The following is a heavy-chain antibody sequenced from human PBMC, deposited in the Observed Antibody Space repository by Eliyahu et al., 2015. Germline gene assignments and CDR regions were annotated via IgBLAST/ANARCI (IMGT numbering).Heavy chain of an antibody. J-gene: IGHJ4*02. CDR1: GFTFRTSA. D-gene: IGHD4-17*01. Sequence: EVQLLQSGGGLVQPGGSLRLXXXAXGFTFRTSAMXWVRQAXGKGLXWVSSVTPSGALTYYTDSVNGRFTISKDNAKTTLFLQMDSLRAEDTAIYYCAQVVGFDDGDHLVSHWGQGALCLRLL. CDR3: AQVVGFDDGDHLVSH. V-gene: IGHV3-23*01. CDR2: VTPSGALT.